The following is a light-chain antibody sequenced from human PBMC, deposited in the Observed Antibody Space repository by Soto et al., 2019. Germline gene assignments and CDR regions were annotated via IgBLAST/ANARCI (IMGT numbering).Light chain of an antibody. CDR1: QSVTTY. CDR3: QQRSNWPPAIT. J-gene: IGKJ5*01. CDR2: DAS. V-gene: IGKV3-11*01. Sequence: EIVLTHSPATLSLSPWEGAALFWSASQSVTTYLARYQQKPGQAPRLLIYDASNRATGIPARFSGSGSGTDFTLTISSLEPEDFAVYYCQQRSNWPPAITFGQGTRLEIK.